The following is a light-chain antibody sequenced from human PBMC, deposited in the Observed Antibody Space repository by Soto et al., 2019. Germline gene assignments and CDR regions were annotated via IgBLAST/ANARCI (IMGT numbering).Light chain of an antibody. Sequence: EIVLTQSPGTLSLSPGERATLSCRASQSVSSSYLAWYQQKPGQAPRLLIYGASSRATGIPDRFIGSGSGTDFTLTISRLEPEDFAVYYCQQYGSSPLTFGGGTKVDI. J-gene: IGKJ4*01. CDR3: QQYGSSPLT. CDR1: QSVSSSY. CDR2: GAS. V-gene: IGKV3-20*01.